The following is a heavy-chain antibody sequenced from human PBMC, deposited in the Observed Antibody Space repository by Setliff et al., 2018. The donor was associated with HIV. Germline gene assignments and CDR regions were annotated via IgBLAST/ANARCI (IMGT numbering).Heavy chain of an antibody. CDR2: IYWDDDK. D-gene: IGHD1-20*01. CDR3: AHRPYNSPNWFDP. CDR1: GGSISNYY. V-gene: IGHV2-5*08. Sequence: TLSLTCTVSGGSISNYYWSWIRQPPGKALEWLALIYWDDDKHYSPSLKSRLTITKDTSKNQVVLTMTNVDPDDTGTYYCAHRPYNSPNWFDPWGQGTLVTVSS. J-gene: IGHJ5*02.